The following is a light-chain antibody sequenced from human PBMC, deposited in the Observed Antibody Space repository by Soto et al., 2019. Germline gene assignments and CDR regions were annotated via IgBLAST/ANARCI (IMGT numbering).Light chain of an antibody. Sequence: EIVLTQSPATLSLSPGERATLSCRASQSVSTYLAWYQQKRGQGPRLLIHDASKRATDIPARFTGSGSGTDFTLTISSLEPEDSAVYFCQQRSTWTFGRGTKVEI. CDR3: QQRSTWT. CDR2: DAS. J-gene: IGKJ1*01. V-gene: IGKV3-11*01. CDR1: QSVSTY.